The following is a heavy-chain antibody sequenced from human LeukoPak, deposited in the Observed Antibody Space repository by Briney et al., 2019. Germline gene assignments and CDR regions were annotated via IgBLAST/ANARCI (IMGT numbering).Heavy chain of an antibody. CDR3: AREAPGPFDI. J-gene: IGHJ3*02. CDR2: IYPGDSDT. V-gene: IGHV5-51*01. CDR1: GYTFTSYW. Sequence: GESLKISCKGSGYTFTSYWIGWVRQMPGKGLKWMGIIYPGDSDTRYSPSFQGQVTISADKSTSTASLQWSSLRASDTAMYYCAREAPGPFDIWGQGTMVTVSS.